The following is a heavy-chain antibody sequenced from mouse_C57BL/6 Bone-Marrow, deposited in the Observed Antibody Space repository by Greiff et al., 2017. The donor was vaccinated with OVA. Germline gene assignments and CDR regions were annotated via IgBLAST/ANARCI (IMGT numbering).Heavy chain of an antibody. J-gene: IGHJ2*01. D-gene: IGHD1-1*01. Sequence: QVQLKESGAELARPGASVKLSCKASGYTFTSYGISWVKQRTGQGLEWIGEIYPRSGNTYYNEKFKGKATLTADKSSSTAYMELRSLTSEDSAVYFCAGGGYYGSSWGQGTTLTVSS. CDR3: AGGGYYGSS. CDR1: GYTFTSYG. V-gene: IGHV1-81*01. CDR2: IYPRSGNT.